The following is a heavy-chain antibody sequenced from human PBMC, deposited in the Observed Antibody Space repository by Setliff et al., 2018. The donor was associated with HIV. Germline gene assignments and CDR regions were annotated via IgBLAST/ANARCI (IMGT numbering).Heavy chain of an antibody. Sequence: AGGSLRLSCAASGFPFSSYWMTWVRQAPGKGLEWVSGISWNSGSIGYADSVKGRFTISRDNAKNSLYLQMSSLRAEDTAVYYCAREMAATAHPDDPYFQHWGQGTLVTVSS. CDR2: ISWNSGSI. CDR3: AREMAATAHPDDPYFQH. J-gene: IGHJ1*01. D-gene: IGHD6-13*01. CDR1: GFPFSSYW. V-gene: IGHV3-20*04.